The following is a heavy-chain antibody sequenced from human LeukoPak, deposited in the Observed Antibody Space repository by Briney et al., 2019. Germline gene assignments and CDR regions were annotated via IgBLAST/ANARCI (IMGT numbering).Heavy chain of an antibody. J-gene: IGHJ4*02. CDR3: ARDDYGDSFDY. CDR1: GGTFSSYA. V-gene: IGHV1-69*04. D-gene: IGHD4-17*01. Sequence: ASVKVSCKASGGTFSSYAISWVRQAPGQGLEWMGRIIPILGIANYARKFQGRVTITADKSTSTAYMELSSLRSEDTAVYYCARDDYGDSFDYWGQGTLVTVSS. CDR2: IIPILGIA.